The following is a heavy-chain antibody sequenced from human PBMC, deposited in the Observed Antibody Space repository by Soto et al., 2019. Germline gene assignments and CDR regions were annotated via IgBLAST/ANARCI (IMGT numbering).Heavy chain of an antibody. Sequence: QVQLVQSGAEVKKPGASVKVSCRASGYTFTGYYMHWVRQAPGQGLECMGWINPNSGDTNYAQKYQGRVTMTRDTSISKASMDLSRLRSDDTAVYYCASFLCSSSSCYVVYGMDVWGQGTTVTVSS. CDR1: GYTFTGYY. CDR2: INPNSGDT. J-gene: IGHJ6*02. V-gene: IGHV1-2*02. CDR3: ASFLCSSSSCYVVYGMDV. D-gene: IGHD2-15*01.